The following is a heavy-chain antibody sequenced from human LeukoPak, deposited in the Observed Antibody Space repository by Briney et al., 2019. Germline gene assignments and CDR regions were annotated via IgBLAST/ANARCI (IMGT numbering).Heavy chain of an antibody. CDR2: IGGSGGST. J-gene: IGHJ4*02. Sequence: GGSLRLSCVASGFTFSSYRMSWVRQASGKGLEWVSDIGGSGGSTYYADSVKGRFTISRDKSKNTLYLQMNSLRVDDTAVYYCAKVIGEQWLASLDYWGQGTLVTVSS. CDR1: GFTFSSYR. V-gene: IGHV3-23*01. D-gene: IGHD6-19*01. CDR3: AKVIGEQWLASLDY.